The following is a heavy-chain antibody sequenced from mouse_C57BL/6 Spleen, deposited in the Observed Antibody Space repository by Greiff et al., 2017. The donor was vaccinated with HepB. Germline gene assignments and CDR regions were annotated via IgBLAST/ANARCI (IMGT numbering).Heavy chain of an antibody. V-gene: IGHV1-82*01. CDR3: ARRLPLDY. J-gene: IGHJ2*01. CDR2: IYPGDGDT. CDR1: GYAFSSSW. Sequence: QVQLQQSGPELVKPGASVKISCKASGYAFSSSWMNWVKQRPGKGLEWIGRIYPGDGDTNYNGKFKGKATLTADKSSSTAYMQLSSLTSEDSAVYFCARRLPLDYWGQGTTLTVSS.